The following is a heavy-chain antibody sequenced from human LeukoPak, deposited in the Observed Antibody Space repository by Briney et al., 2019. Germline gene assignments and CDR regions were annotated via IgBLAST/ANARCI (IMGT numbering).Heavy chain of an antibody. V-gene: IGHV1-2*02. CDR2: INPNSGGT. Sequence: GASVKVSCKASGYTFTGYYMHWVRQAPGQGLEWMGWINPNSGGTNYAQKFQGRVTMTRDTSINTTYMELSRLRSDDTAVYYCAKTPPVSPYYFDYWGQGTLVTASS. J-gene: IGHJ4*02. CDR3: AKTPPVSPYYFDY. CDR1: GYTFTGYY. D-gene: IGHD3-16*01.